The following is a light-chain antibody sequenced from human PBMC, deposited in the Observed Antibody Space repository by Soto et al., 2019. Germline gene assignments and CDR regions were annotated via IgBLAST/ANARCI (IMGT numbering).Light chain of an antibody. CDR1: SSDVGNYDL. Sequence: QSALTRPASVSGSPGQSITISCTGTSSDVGNYDLVSWFLHHPGKAPKLLIYEVNERPSGVSNRFSGSKSGNTASLTISGLQAEDEADYYCCSYAGPTTYYVFGPGTKLTVL. V-gene: IGLV2-23*02. J-gene: IGLJ1*01. CDR3: CSYAGPTTYYV. CDR2: EVN.